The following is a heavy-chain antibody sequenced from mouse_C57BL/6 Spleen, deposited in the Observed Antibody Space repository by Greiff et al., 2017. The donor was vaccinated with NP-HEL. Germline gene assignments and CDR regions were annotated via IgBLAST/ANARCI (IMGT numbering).Heavy chain of an antibody. CDR3: ARLSYDYDEGAWFAY. D-gene: IGHD2-4*01. CDR1: GFSLTSYA. J-gene: IGHJ3*01. V-gene: IGHV2-9-1*01. Sequence: QVQLKESGPGLVAPSQSLSITCTVSGFSLTSYAISWVRQPPGKGLEWLGVIWTGGGTNYNSALKSRLSISKDNSKSQVFLKMNSLQTDDTARYYCARLSYDYDEGAWFAYWGQGTLVTVSA. CDR2: IWTGGGT.